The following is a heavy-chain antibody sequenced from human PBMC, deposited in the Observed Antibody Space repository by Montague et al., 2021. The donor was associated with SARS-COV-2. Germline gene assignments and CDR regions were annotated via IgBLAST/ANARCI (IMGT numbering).Heavy chain of an antibody. V-gene: IGHV3-23*01. J-gene: IGHJ4*02. CDR2: IRGNGGST. Sequence: SLRLSCAASGFTFSSYAMSWARQAPGKGLEWVSGIRGNGGSTYYADTXXGRFTISRDNPKNTLYLQMNSLRAEDTAVYYCARLDIMTAYPYEYWGQGTLVTVSS. CDR1: GFTFSSYA. D-gene: IGHD3-9*01. CDR3: ARLDIMTAYPYEY.